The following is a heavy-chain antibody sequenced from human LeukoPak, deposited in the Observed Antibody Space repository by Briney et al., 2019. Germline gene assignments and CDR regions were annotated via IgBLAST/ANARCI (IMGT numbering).Heavy chain of an antibody. D-gene: IGHD1-7*01. CDR2: IYSGGST. CDR1: GFTFSSYS. J-gene: IGHJ4*02. Sequence: GGSLRLSCAASGFTFSSYSMNWVRQAPGKGLEWVSVIYSGGSTYYADSVKGRFTISRDNSKNTLYLQMNSLRAEDTAVYYCARDEGLELRRGAVPVGFDYWGQGTLVTVSS. V-gene: IGHV3-66*01. CDR3: ARDEGLELRRGAVPVGFDY.